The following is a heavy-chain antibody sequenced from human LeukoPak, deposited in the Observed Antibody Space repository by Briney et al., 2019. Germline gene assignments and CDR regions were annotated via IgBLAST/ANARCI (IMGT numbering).Heavy chain of an antibody. Sequence: ASVKVSCKASGYTFTSYYIHWVRQAPGQGLEWMGLINPSGGSTNYAQKFQGRVTMTRDTSTSTVYMELSSLRSDDTAVYYCARDAAAHGLFDYWGQGTLVTVSS. CDR1: GYTFTSYY. V-gene: IGHV1-46*01. D-gene: IGHD6-13*01. J-gene: IGHJ4*02. CDR3: ARDAAAHGLFDY. CDR2: INPSGGST.